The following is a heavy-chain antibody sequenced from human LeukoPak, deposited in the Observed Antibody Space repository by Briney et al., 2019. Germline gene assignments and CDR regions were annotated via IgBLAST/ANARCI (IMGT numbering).Heavy chain of an antibody. J-gene: IGHJ4*02. V-gene: IGHV4-59*01. CDR1: GGSISSYY. CDR3: ARSYYGGPYFFDY. CDR2: IYYSGNT. Sequence: DPSQTLSLTCTVSGGSISSYYWSWVRQPPGKGLEWIGYIYYSGNTNYNPSLKSRVTISVDTSKNQFSLKLSSVTAADTAVYYCARSYYGGPYFFDYWGQGALVTVSS. D-gene: IGHD4-23*01.